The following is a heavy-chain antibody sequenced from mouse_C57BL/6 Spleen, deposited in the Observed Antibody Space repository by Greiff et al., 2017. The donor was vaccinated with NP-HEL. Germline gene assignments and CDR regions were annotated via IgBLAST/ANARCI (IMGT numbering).Heavy chain of an antibody. J-gene: IGHJ1*03. D-gene: IGHD2-1*01. V-gene: IGHV1-80*01. CDR2: IYPGDGDT. Sequence: VQLQQSGAELVKPGASVKISCKASGYAFSSYWMNWVKQRPGKGLEWIGQIYPGDGDTNYNGKFKGKATLTADKSSSTAYMQLSSLTSEDSAVYFCARHRGNNYWYFDVWGTGTTVTVSS. CDR3: ARHRGNNYWYFDV. CDR1: GYAFSSYW.